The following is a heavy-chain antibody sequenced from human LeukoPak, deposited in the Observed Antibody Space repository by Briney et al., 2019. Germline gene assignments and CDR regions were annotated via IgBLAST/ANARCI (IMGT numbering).Heavy chain of an antibody. CDR2: XXGGGGTT. Sequence: GGSLRLSCAASGFTFSNYAMSWVRQAPGKGLXXXXXXXGGGGTTYYADFVKGRFTISRDNSKNTVFLQMNSLRAEDTAVYYCAKVSTRGGGTPIGKFDYWGQGALVTVSS. CDR3: AKVSTRGGGTPIGKFDY. D-gene: IGHD5/OR15-5a*01. V-gene: IGHV3-23*01. J-gene: IGHJ4*02. CDR1: GFTFSNYA.